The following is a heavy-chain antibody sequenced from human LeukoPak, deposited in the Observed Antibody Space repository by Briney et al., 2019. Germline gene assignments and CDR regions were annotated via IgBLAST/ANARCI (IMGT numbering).Heavy chain of an antibody. CDR1: GGSISSSSYY. D-gene: IGHD2-8*02. CDR2: IYYSGST. V-gene: IGHV4-39*07. CDR3: AKGFLGACTGATCYYFDS. J-gene: IGHJ4*02. Sequence: SETLSLTCTVSGGSISSSSYYWGWIRQPPGKGLEWIGSIYYSGSTYYNPSLKSRVTISVDTSKNQFSLKLSSVTAADTAVYYCAKGFLGACTGATCYYFDSWGQGTLVTVSS.